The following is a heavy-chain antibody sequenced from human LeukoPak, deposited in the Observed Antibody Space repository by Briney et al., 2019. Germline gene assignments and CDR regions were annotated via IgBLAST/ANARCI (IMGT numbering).Heavy chain of an antibody. Sequence: GASVKVSCKASGYTFTSYGISWVRQAPGQGLEWMGWISAYNGNTNYAQKLQGRVTMTTDTSTSTAYMELRSLRSDDTAVYYCARDLIGYIVVVPAAMWFDYWGQGTLVTVSS. V-gene: IGHV1-18*01. J-gene: IGHJ4*02. D-gene: IGHD2-2*01. CDR2: ISAYNGNT. CDR1: GYTFTSYG. CDR3: ARDLIGYIVVVPAAMWFDY.